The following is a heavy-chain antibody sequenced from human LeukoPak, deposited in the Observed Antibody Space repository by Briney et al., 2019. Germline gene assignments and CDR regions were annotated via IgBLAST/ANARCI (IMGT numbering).Heavy chain of an antibody. J-gene: IGHJ4*02. D-gene: IGHD1-26*01. CDR1: GFTFSSYS. Sequence: GGSLRLSCAASGFTFSSYSMNWVRQAPGKGLEWVSSISSSSYIYYADSVKGRFTISRDNAKNSLYLQMNSLRAEDTAVYYCAKDPLIGATMPDYWGQGTLVTVSS. CDR3: AKDPLIGATMPDY. CDR2: ISSSSYI. V-gene: IGHV3-21*04.